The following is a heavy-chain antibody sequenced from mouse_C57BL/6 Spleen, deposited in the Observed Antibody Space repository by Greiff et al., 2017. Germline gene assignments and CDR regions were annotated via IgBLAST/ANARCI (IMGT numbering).Heavy chain of an antibody. CDR1: GFTFSSYT. J-gene: IGHJ4*01. CDR3: ARFITTVVAYCYAMDY. V-gene: IGHV5-9*04. D-gene: IGHD1-1*01. Sequence: EVQGVESGGGLVKPGGSLKLSCAASGFTFSSYTMSWVRQTPEKRLEWVATISGGGGNTYYPDSVKGRFTISRDTAKNTLYLQMSSLRSEDTAMYYCARFITTVVAYCYAMDYWGQGTSVTVSS. CDR2: ISGGGGNT.